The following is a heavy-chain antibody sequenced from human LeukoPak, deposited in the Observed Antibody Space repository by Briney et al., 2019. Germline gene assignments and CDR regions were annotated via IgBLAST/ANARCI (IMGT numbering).Heavy chain of an antibody. J-gene: IGHJ6*02. Sequence: GGSLRLSCAASGFTFSTYWMTWVRRAPGKGLEWVANIKQDGSQKYYVDSVKGRFTISRDNAKNALYLQMNSLRADDTAVYYCARLQRYVSDYYYGMDVWGQGTTVTVSS. CDR1: GFTFSTYW. CDR2: IKQDGSQK. D-gene: IGHD5-24*01. CDR3: ARLQRYVSDYYYGMDV. V-gene: IGHV3-7*02.